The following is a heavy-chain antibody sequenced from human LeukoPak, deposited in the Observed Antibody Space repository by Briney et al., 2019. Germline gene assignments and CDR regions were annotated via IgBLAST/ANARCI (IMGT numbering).Heavy chain of an antibody. J-gene: IGHJ4*02. CDR2: ISSSSSYI. Sequence: GGSLRLTCAASGFTFSSYSMNWVRQAPGKGLEWVSSISSSSSYIYYADSVKGRFTISRDNAKNSLYLQMNSLRAEDTAVYYCARGGQWELPYYFDYWGQGTLVAVSS. V-gene: IGHV3-21*01. CDR1: GFTFSSYS. CDR3: ARGGQWELPYYFDY. D-gene: IGHD1-26*01.